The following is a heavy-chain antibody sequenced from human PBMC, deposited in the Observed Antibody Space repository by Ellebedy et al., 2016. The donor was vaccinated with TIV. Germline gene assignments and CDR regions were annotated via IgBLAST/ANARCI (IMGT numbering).Heavy chain of an antibody. J-gene: IGHJ4*02. CDR1: GYTFINYW. CDR2: ISPADSDT. V-gene: IGHV5-51*01. CDR3: ARHVGDGSHFDY. D-gene: IGHD5-24*01. Sequence: WESLKISCTGSGYTFINYWIGWVRQMPGKGLEWMGIISPADSDTRYSPSFQGQVTISVDKSINTASLQWSSLKASDSAMYYCARHVGDGSHFDYWGQGTLVTVSS.